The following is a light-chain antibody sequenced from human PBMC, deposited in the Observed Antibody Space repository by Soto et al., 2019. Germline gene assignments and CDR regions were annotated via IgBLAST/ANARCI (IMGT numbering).Light chain of an antibody. V-gene: IGKV1-16*01. CDR2: ATS. Sequence: DIQMTQSPSSLSASVGDRVTLTCRASQDISNSLAWFQQKPGKVPKSLIFATSNLQSGVPSRFSGSRSGTDFTLTVSSLQPEDFATYYCQQCATYPFTFGPGTTVDIK. J-gene: IGKJ3*01. CDR1: QDISNS. CDR3: QQCATYPFT.